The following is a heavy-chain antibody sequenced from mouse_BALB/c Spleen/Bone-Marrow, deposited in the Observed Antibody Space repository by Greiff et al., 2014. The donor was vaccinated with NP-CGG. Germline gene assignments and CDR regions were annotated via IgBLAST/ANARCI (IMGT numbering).Heavy chain of an antibody. CDR3: TRDPFYYGSSYAMDY. J-gene: IGHJ4*01. V-gene: IGHV5-6-4*01. D-gene: IGHD1-1*01. Sequence: EVNLVESGGGLVKPGGSLKLSCAAFGFTFSSYTMSWVRQTPEKRLEWVATISSGGSYTYYPDSVKGRFTISRDNAKNTLYLQMSSLKSEDTAMYYCTRDPFYYGSSYAMDYWGQGTSVTVSS. CDR2: ISSGGSYT. CDR1: GFTFSSYT.